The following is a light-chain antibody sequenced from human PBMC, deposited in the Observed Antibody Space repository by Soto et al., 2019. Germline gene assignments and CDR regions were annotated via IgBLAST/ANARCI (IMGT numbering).Light chain of an antibody. Sequence: EIVLTQSPGTLSLSPGERATLSCRASQSVSSSYLAWYQQKPSQAPRLLIYGASSRATGIPDRFSGSGSGTDFILTISRLETEDFEVYYCQQYGSSPWTFGQGNKMEIK. CDR2: GAS. V-gene: IGKV3-20*01. CDR3: QQYGSSPWT. CDR1: QSVSSSY. J-gene: IGKJ1*01.